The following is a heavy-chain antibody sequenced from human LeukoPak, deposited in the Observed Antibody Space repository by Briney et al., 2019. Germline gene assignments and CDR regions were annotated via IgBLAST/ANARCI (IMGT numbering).Heavy chain of an antibody. CDR3: ARTSQNTIFGVVISGFYYYYGMDV. CDR2: MNPNSGKT. D-gene: IGHD3-3*01. V-gene: IGHV1-8*02. CDR1: GYTFTSYD. Sequence: ASVKVSCKASGYTFTSYDINCVRQATGQGLEWMVWMNPNSGKTGYAQKFQGRVTMTRNTSISTAYMELSGLRSEDTAVYYCARTSQNTIFGVVISGFYYYYGMDVWGQGTTVTVSS. J-gene: IGHJ6*02.